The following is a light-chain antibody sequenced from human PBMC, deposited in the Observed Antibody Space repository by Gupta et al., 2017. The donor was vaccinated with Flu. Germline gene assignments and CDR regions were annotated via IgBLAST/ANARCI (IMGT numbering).Light chain of an antibody. V-gene: IGLV2-14*01. CDR1: SNDVGGYTY. Sequence: QSALTQPAYVSGSPGPSITISCTGTSNDVGGYTYVSWYQLRPGKAPKLIIFDVTDRPSGVSDRFSVSKAGNTASLTISGLQADDEAYYYGSSDVASSARVFGGGTKVTVL. CDR2: DVT. J-gene: IGLJ2*01. CDR3: SSDVASSARV.